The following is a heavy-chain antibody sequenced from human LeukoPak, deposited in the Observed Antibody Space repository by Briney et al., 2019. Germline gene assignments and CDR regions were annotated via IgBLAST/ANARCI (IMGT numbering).Heavy chain of an antibody. CDR1: GGTFSSYA. CDR2: IIPIFGTA. D-gene: IGHD4-23*01. V-gene: IGHV1-69*05. Sequence: SVKVSCKASGGTFSSYAISWVRQAPGQGLEWMGGIIPIFGTANYAQKFQGRVTITTDESTGTAYMELSSLRSEDTAVYYCARDPTYGGKVNWFDPWGQGTLVTVSS. J-gene: IGHJ5*02. CDR3: ARDPTYGGKVNWFDP.